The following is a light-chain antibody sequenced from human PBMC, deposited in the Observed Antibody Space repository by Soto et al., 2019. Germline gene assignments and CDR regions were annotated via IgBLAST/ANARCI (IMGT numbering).Light chain of an antibody. CDR2: WAS. J-gene: IGKJ4*01. CDR3: QQYYSTPLT. Sequence: DIVMTQSPDSLAVSLGERATINCKSSQSVLYSSNNKNYLAGYQQKPGKPPKLLIYWASTRESGVPDRMSGSGSGKDFTLTISRQQDAEVAVYYCQQYYSTPLTFGGGTKVEIK. V-gene: IGKV4-1*01. CDR1: QSVLYSSNNKNY.